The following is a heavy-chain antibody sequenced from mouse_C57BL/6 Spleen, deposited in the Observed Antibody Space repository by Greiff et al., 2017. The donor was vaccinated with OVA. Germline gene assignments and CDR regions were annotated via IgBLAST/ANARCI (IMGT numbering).Heavy chain of an antibody. CDR1: GYTFTSYG. V-gene: IGHV1-81*01. D-gene: IGHD2-4*01. CDR3: ARSEDYDREFAY. J-gene: IGHJ3*01. Sequence: VQLQQSGAELARPGASVKLSCKASGYTFTSYGISWVKQRTGQGLEWIGEIYPRSGNTYYNEKFKGKATLTADKSSSTAYMELRSLTSEDSAVYFCARSEDYDREFAYWGQGTLVTVSA. CDR2: IYPRSGNT.